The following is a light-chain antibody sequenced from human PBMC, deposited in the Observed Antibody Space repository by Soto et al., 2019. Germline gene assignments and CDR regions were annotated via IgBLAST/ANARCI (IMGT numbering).Light chain of an antibody. CDR3: KSYDSSLRGFYV. Sequence: QSVLTQPPSVSGAPGQRVTISCTGSSSNIGAGYNVHWYQQLPGAAPKLLIYGNSNRPSGVPDRFSGSKSGTSASLSITGLQAEDEADDYCKSYDSSLRGFYVFGTGTKLTVL. V-gene: IGLV1-40*01. J-gene: IGLJ1*01. CDR2: GNS. CDR1: SSNIGAGYN.